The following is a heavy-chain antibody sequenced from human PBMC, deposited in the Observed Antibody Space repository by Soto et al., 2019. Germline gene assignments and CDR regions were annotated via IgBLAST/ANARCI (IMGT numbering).Heavy chain of an antibody. CDR3: ARDKITGLFDY. CDR2: IYYSGST. V-gene: IGHV4-61*01. Sequence: SETLSLTCTVSGGSVSSGSYYWSWIRQPPGKGLECVGYIYYSGSTNYNPSLKSRVTISVDTSKNQFSLKLTSVTAADTAVYYCARDKITGLFDYWGQGTLDTVSS. CDR1: GGSVSSGSYY. J-gene: IGHJ4*02. D-gene: IGHD2-8*02.